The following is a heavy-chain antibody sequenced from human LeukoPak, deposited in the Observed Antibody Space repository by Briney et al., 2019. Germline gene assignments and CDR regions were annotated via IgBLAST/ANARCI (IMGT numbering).Heavy chain of an antibody. CDR3: ARDRDSSSSPDYYFDY. Sequence: SVKVSCKDSGGTFSSYAISWVRQAPGQGLEWMGRIIPIFGIANYTQKFQGRVTITADKSTSTAYMELSSLRSEDTAVYYCARDRDSSSSPDYYFDYWGQGTLVTVSS. CDR1: GGTFSSYA. V-gene: IGHV1-69*04. CDR2: IIPIFGIA. J-gene: IGHJ4*02. D-gene: IGHD6-6*01.